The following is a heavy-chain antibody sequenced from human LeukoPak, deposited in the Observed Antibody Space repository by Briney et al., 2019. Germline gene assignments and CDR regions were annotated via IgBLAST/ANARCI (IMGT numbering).Heavy chain of an antibody. CDR2: IYDSGST. D-gene: IGHD3-10*01. Sequence: SETLSLTCSGSGGFSSSYYWHWIRQPPGKGLEWIGYIYDSGSTNYNPSLKSRVTISVDTSKNQFALKLSSVTAADTAVYYCARDSGVFPYGSGSPHHWFDPLGQGTLVTVSS. CDR1: GGFSSSYY. CDR3: ARDSGVFPYGSGSPHHWFDP. V-gene: IGHV4-59*12. J-gene: IGHJ5*02.